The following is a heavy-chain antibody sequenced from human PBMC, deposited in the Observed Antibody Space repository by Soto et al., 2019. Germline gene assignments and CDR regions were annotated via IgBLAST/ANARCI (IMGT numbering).Heavy chain of an antibody. CDR1: GGSFSGYY. V-gene: IGHV4-34*01. Sequence: SETLSLTCAVYGGSFSGYYWSWIRQPPGKGLEWIGEINHSGSTNYNPSLKSRVTISVDTSKNQFSLKLSSVTAADTAVYYCARGSDYYGSGSYYRRGNNWFDPWGQGTLVTV. D-gene: IGHD3-10*01. CDR3: ARGSDYYGSGSYYRRGNNWFDP. J-gene: IGHJ5*02. CDR2: INHSGST.